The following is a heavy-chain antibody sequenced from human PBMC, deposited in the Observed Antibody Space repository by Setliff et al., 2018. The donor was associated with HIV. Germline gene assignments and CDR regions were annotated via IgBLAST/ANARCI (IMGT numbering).Heavy chain of an antibody. CDR1: GYTLAELS. V-gene: IGHV1-24*01. D-gene: IGHD4-17*01. CDR3: ARHDGLRSVHGAFDI. CDR2: FDPEDVET. Sequence: RASVKVSCKVSGYTLAELSIHWVRQAPGKGLEWMGGFDPEDVETVYAQKFQGRVTMTTETSTSTAYMELRSLRTDDTAVYYCARHDGLRSVHGAFDIWGQGTMVTVSS. J-gene: IGHJ3*02.